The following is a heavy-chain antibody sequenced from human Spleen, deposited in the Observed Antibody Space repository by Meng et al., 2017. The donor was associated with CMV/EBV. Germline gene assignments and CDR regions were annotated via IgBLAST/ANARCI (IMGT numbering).Heavy chain of an antibody. V-gene: IGHV3-74*01. D-gene: IGHD5-12*01. Sequence: GESLKISCAASGFTFSPYWMYWVRQAPGKGLVWAARINSDGTTTNYADSVRGRFTISRDNAKNSLYLQMNSLRAEDTALYYCAKHAPRWGSGYGGGMDVWGQGTTVTVSS. J-gene: IGHJ6*02. CDR1: GFTFSPYW. CDR3: AKHAPRWGSGYGGGMDV. CDR2: INSDGTTT.